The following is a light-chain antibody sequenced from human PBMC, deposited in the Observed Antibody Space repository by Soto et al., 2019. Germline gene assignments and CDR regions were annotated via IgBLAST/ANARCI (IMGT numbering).Light chain of an antibody. J-gene: IGLJ1*01. V-gene: IGLV2-18*01. Sequence: QSALTQTPSVSGAPGQSVNICCPVASSDVGSYNRVSWYRRPPGTAHKLMIYEDSNRPSGLRDRFSGSKSGNTPSLTISGLQAEDEADYYCSLYTSSNTYVFGTGTKVTVL. CDR3: SLYTSSNTYV. CDR1: SSDVGSYNR. CDR2: EDS.